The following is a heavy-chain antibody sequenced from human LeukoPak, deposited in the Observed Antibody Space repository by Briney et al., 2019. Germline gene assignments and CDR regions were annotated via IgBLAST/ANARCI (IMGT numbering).Heavy chain of an antibody. V-gene: IGHV3-23*01. CDR1: GFTFARYG. CDR3: AKVGEYYGSGSLNWFDS. CDR2: LTHGGYTT. J-gene: IGHJ5*01. D-gene: IGHD3-10*01. Sequence: GGSLRLSCAASGFTFARYGMTWVRQAPGKGLEWVSVSALTHGGYTTYYADSVKGRFTVSRDNSKSTLYLQMNSLRGDDTAVYYCAKVGEYYGSGSLNWFDSWGQGTLVTVSS.